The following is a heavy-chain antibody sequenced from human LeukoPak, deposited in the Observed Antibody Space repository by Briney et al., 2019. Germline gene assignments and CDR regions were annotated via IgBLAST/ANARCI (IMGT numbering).Heavy chain of an antibody. V-gene: IGHV5-51*01. CDR2: IYPGDSDT. CDR3: ARRSPYSLYGMDV. CDR1: GYSFTSCW. J-gene: IGHJ6*02. D-gene: IGHD3-16*01. Sequence: GESLKISCKGSGYSFTSCWIGWVRQMPGEGLEWMGIIYPGDSDTRYSPSFQGQVTISADKSISTAYLQWSSLKASDTAMYYCARRSPYSLYGMDVWGQGTTVTVSS.